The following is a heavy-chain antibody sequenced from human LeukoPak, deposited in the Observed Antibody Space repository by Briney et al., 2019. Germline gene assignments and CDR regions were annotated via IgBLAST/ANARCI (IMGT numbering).Heavy chain of an antibody. J-gene: IGHJ4*02. CDR3: ARVLGGIAAARGVDY. Sequence: GGSLRLSCTVSGFTFDKHAMHWVRQAPGKGLEWLAAISSDGIYQYYADSVKGRFTISRDNAKNSLYLQMNSLRAEDTAVYYCARVLGGIAAARGVDYWGQGTLVTVSS. V-gene: IGHV3-30-3*01. D-gene: IGHD6-13*01. CDR1: GFTFDKHA. CDR2: ISSDGIYQ.